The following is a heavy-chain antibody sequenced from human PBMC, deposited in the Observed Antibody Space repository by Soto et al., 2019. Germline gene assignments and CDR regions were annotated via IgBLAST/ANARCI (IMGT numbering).Heavy chain of an antibody. CDR2: IGASGTPT. D-gene: IGHD2-21*01. V-gene: IGHV3-23*01. Sequence: AGAMRLSCSPSAFTFSSYAMKWARQAQGKGLEWVSLIGASGTPTYYADSVKGRFTISRDNSGNTLFLEMYSLRAEDTVVYSCARYIPGVLYSVMDVCGQGTTVTVS. J-gene: IGHJ6*02. CDR1: AFTFSSYA. CDR3: ARYIPGVLYSVMDV.